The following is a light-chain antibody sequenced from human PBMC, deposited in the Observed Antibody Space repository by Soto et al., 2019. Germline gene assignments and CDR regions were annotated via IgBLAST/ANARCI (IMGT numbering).Light chain of an antibody. Sequence: DIQMTQSPSTLSASVGDRVTLTCRASQSISSWLAWYQQKPGKAPKLLIYDASSLESGVPSRFSGSGSGTEFTLTISSLQPEDFATYYCQQSYSTPRITFGQGTRLEIK. CDR1: QSISSW. V-gene: IGKV1-5*01. J-gene: IGKJ5*01. CDR2: DAS. CDR3: QQSYSTPRIT.